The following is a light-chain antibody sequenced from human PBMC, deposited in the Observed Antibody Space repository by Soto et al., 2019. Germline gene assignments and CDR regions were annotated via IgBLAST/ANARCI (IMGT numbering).Light chain of an antibody. CDR1: QSVSSN. V-gene: IGKV3D-15*01. Sequence: EIVMTQSPATLSVSPGERATLSCRASQSVSSNLAWYQQTPGQAPRLLIYDESIRATDIPDRFTGSGSGTDFTLTISRLEPEDFAVYYCHQYGYLGTFGQGTKVDIK. CDR2: DES. J-gene: IGKJ1*01. CDR3: HQYGYLGT.